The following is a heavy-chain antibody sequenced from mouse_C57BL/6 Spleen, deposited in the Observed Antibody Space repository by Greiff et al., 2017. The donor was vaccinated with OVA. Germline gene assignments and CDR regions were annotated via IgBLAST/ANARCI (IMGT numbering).Heavy chain of an antibody. J-gene: IGHJ1*03. CDR2: IYWDDDK. CDR3: ARRALIYCYGSSYWYFDV. V-gene: IGHV8-12*01. Sequence: QVTLKVSGPGILQSSQTLSLTCSFSGFSLSTSGMGVSWIRQPSGKGLEWLVHIYWDDDKRDNPSLKSRLTNSKDTSRNQVFLKITGVDTADTATYNCARRALIYCYGSSYWYFDVWGTGTTVTVSS. D-gene: IGHD1-1*01. CDR1: GFSLSTSGMG.